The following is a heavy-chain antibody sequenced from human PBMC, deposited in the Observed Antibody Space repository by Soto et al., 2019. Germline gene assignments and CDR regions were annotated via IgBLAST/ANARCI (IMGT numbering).Heavy chain of an antibody. D-gene: IGHD3-3*01. CDR1: GFTFSSYG. CDR2: ISYDGSNK. Sequence: QVQLVESGGGVVQPGRSLRLSCAASGFTFSSYGMHWVRQAPGKGLEWVAVISYDGSNKYYADSVKGRFTISRDNSNNTLYMQMNSLRAADTAVYYCAKDLTYYDFWSGPENGMDVWGQGTTVTVSS. V-gene: IGHV3-30*18. J-gene: IGHJ6*02. CDR3: AKDLTYYDFWSGPENGMDV.